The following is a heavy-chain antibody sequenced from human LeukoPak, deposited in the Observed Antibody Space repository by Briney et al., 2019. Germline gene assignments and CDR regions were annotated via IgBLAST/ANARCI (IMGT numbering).Heavy chain of an antibody. CDR1: GFTVSSNY. J-gene: IGHJ4*02. V-gene: IGHV3-53*01. CDR3: ARGGYSGYDALFDY. CDR2: IYSGGST. D-gene: IGHD5-12*01. Sequence: PGGSLRLSCAASGFTVSSNYMSWVRQAPGKGLEWVSVIYSGGSTYYADSVKGRFTISRDNSKNTLYLQMNSLRAEDTAVYYCARGGYSGYDALFDYWGQGTLVTVSS.